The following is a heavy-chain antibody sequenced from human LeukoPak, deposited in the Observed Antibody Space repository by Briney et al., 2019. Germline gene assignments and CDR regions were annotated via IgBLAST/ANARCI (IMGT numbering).Heavy chain of an antibody. CDR2: INPSGGST. D-gene: IGHD3-22*01. V-gene: IGHV1-46*01. J-gene: IGHJ4*02. CDR3: ARDLYDSSGYYWYYFDY. Sequence: ASVKVSCKSSGYTFTSYYMHWVRQPPAQGLEWMGIINPSGGSTSYAQKFQGRVTMTRDTSTSTVYMELSSLRSEDTAVYYCARDLYDSSGYYWYYFDYWGQGTLVTVSS. CDR1: GYTFTSYY.